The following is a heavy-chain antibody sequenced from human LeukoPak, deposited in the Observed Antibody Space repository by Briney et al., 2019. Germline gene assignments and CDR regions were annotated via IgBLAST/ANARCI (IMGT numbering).Heavy chain of an antibody. J-gene: IGHJ6*03. CDR3: ARGGPVEKNGLMDV. CDR1: GASLTSDY. D-gene: IGHD4-23*01. CDR2: VSYITGT. V-gene: IGHV4-59*01. Sequence: PSETLSLTCTISGASLTSDYWSWIRQPPGKRLEWLGYVSYITGTYYNPSLRSRVTILGDTSKNQFSLKLSLVTAADTAVYFCARGGPVEKNGLMDVWGKGTTVIVSS.